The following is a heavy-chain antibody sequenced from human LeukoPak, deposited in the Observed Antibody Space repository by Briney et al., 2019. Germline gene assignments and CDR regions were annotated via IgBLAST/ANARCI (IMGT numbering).Heavy chain of an antibody. Sequence: SETLSLTCTVSGGSISTYYWSWIRQPAGKGLEWIGRIYTSGTTYYNPSLKSRITMSVDTSKNQFSLKLSSVTAADTAMYYCAREEYQLLSGNFYYYMDVWGKGTTVTVSS. CDR3: AREEYQLLSGNFYYYMDV. CDR1: GGSISTYY. J-gene: IGHJ6*03. D-gene: IGHD2-2*01. CDR2: IYTSGTT. V-gene: IGHV4-4*07.